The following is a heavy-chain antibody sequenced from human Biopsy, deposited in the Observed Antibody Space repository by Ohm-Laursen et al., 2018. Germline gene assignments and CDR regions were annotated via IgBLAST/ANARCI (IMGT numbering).Heavy chain of an antibody. Sequence: GASVKVSCKVSGYTLTDLSMHWVRQAPGKGLEWMGGFAPENGKTIYAQKFQGRVTMTEDTSTGTAYMELSNLRSEDTAVYFCARADPPLFYYGSGSSNWFDPWGQGTLVTVSS. D-gene: IGHD3-10*01. CDR1: GYTLTDLS. CDR2: FAPENGKT. J-gene: IGHJ5*02. CDR3: ARADPPLFYYGSGSSNWFDP. V-gene: IGHV1-24*01.